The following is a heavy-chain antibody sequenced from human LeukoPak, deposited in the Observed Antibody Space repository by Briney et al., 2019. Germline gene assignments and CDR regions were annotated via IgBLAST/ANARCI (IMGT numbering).Heavy chain of an antibody. J-gene: IGHJ5*02. CDR3: ARGRYSAGDNWFDP. D-gene: IGHD3-9*01. CDR1: GGSFSGYY. CDR2: INHSGST. V-gene: IGHV4-34*01. Sequence: SETLSLTCAVYGGSFSGYYWSWIRQPPGKGLEWIGEINHSGSTNYNPSLKSRVTMLIDTSKSQFSLRLSSVTAADTAVYYCARGRYSAGDNWFDPWGQGTLVTVSS.